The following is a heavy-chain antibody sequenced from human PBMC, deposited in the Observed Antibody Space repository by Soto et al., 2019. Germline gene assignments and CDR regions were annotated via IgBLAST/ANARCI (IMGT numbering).Heavy chain of an antibody. CDR1: GFTFSNYW. V-gene: IGHV3-74*01. CDR3: ARGIYGAYGQDF. Sequence: EVQLVESGENLVQPGGSLRLSCAASGFTFSNYWIHWVRQAPGKGLVWVSRIKGDEITTNYADSVKGRFTISRDNAKNTVFLQMHSLRAEDTALYYCARGIYGAYGQDFWGQGILVTVSS. CDR2: IKGDEITT. J-gene: IGHJ4*02. D-gene: IGHD4-17*01.